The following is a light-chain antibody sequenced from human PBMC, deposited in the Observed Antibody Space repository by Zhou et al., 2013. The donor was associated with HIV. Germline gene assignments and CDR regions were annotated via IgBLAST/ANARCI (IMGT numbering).Light chain of an antibody. J-gene: IGKJ5*01. Sequence: EIVMTQSPATLSVSPGDTATLSCRASQSVSSDLAWYQQKPGQAPRLFIYDASNRATGIPARFSGSGSGTDFTLTISSLEPEDFAVYYCQQRSNWPPTFGQGTRLEIK. V-gene: IGKV3-11*01. CDR3: QQRSNWPPT. CDR2: DAS. CDR1: QSVSSD.